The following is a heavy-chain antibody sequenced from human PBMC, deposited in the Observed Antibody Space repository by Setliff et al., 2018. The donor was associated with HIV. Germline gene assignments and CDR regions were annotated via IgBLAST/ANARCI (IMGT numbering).Heavy chain of an antibody. CDR3: ARAPRGVGSSSYFDY. J-gene: IGHJ4*02. D-gene: IGHD2-2*01. CDR2: IIPILGEA. V-gene: IGHV1-69*10. Sequence: SVKVSCKASGDTFSRYAISWVRQAPGQGLEWMGGIIPILGEAKYAQKFQGTVTITADKSTSTAFMELISLRSEDTAVYYCARAPRGVGSSSYFDYWGQGALVTVSS. CDR1: GDTFSRYA.